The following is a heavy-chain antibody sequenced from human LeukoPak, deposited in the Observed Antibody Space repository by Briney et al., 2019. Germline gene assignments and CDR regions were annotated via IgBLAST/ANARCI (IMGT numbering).Heavy chain of an antibody. CDR2: IHSSGIT. CDR3: AREVDPSVPTLVD. CDR1: GVSISGYY. J-gene: IGHJ4*02. Sequence: LEAPSPTCSGSGVSISGYYWTWIRQPAGGGLEWIGRIHSSGITNYNRSIQSRVTMSLDTSKNEVSLRLTSVTAADTAMYFCAREVDPSVPTLVDWGQGTLVTVSS. V-gene: IGHV4-4*07. D-gene: IGHD2-8*02.